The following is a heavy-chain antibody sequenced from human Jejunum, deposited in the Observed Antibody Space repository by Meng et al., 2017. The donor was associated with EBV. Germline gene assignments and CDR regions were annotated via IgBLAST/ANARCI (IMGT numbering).Heavy chain of an antibody. CDR1: GESLSKYY. Sequence: QVQIQEWGAGLLKPSETLSLICTVYGESLSKYYWSWIRQPPGKGPQWIGDMNHDGKANYNPSLKSRVTMSVDTSKNQVSLKLSSVTAADTAIYYCARLIVDPIDNWFDPWGQGTLVTVDS. V-gene: IGHV4-34*01. CDR2: MNHDGKA. J-gene: IGHJ5*02. CDR3: ARLIVDPIDNWFDP. D-gene: IGHD2-8*01.